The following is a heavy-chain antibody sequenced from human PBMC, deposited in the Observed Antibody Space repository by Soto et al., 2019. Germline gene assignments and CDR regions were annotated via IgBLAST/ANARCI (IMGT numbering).Heavy chain of an antibody. Sequence: HPGGSLSLSCTASGFTFSSYSMNWVRQPPGKGLEWVSYISSSSSTIYYADSVKGRFTISSDNAKNSLYLQMNSLRAEDTSVYYCAREADILNWFDPWGQGNLVTVSS. V-gene: IGHV3-48*01. CDR2: ISSSSSTI. J-gene: IGHJ5*02. D-gene: IGHD3-9*01. CDR1: GFTFSSYS. CDR3: AREADILNWFDP.